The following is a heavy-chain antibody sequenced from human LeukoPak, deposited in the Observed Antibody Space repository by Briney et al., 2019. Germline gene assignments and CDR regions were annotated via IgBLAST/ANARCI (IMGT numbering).Heavy chain of an antibody. V-gene: IGHV4-61*08. D-gene: IGHD3-22*01. CDR1: GDSVSSSAYH. CDR3: AREGSGAYDSSGYYSFI. Sequence: SETLSLTCTVSGDSVSSSAYHWTWIRQPPGKGLEWIGYIYSSGTTNYNPSLKSRVTISVDTSKNQFSLKLSSVTAADTAVYYCAREGSGAYDSSGYYSFIWGQGTMVTVSS. CDR2: IYSSGTT. J-gene: IGHJ3*02.